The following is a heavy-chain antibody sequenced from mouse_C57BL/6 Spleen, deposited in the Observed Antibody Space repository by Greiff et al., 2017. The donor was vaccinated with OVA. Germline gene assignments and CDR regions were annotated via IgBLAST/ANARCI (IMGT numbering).Heavy chain of an antibody. CDR3: ARDYGSSLAWFAY. CDR1: GYTFTSYW. V-gene: IGHV1-64*01. Sequence: QVQLKQPGAELVKPGASVKLSCKASGYTFTSYWMHWVKQRPGQGLEWIGMIHPNSGSTNYNEKFKSKATLTVDKSSSTAYMQLSSLTSEGSAVYYCARDYGSSLAWFAYWGQGTLVTVSA. CDR2: IHPNSGST. D-gene: IGHD1-1*01. J-gene: IGHJ3*01.